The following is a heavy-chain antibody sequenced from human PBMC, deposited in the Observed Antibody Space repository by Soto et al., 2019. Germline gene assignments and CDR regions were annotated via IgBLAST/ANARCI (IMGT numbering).Heavy chain of an antibody. V-gene: IGHV3-9*01. CDR2: ISWNSGNL. CDR1: GFTFDDYA. Sequence: EVQLVESGGGVVQPGRSLRLSCAASGFTFDDYAMHWVRQGPGKGLEWVSSISWNSGNLGYADSVKGRFTISRDNTKNSLYLQMNSLRGEDTVLYYCAKGASTTVFAFNDYWGQGTLVTVSS. D-gene: IGHD4-17*01. CDR3: AKGASTTVFAFNDY. J-gene: IGHJ4*02.